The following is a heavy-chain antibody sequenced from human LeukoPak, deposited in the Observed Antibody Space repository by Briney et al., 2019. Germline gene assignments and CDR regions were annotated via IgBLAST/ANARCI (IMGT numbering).Heavy chain of an antibody. CDR3: ARSQGSGTYSGGY. D-gene: IGHD3-10*01. CDR1: GGSISSGGFY. V-gene: IGHV4-31*03. J-gene: IGHJ4*02. Sequence: SETLSLTCTVSGGSISSGGFYWSWIRQLPGKGLEWIGYIYYSGSTYYNPSLKSRVTISVDTSKNQFSLKLSSVTAADTAVYYCARSQGSGTYSGGYWGQGTLVTVSS. CDR2: IYYSGST.